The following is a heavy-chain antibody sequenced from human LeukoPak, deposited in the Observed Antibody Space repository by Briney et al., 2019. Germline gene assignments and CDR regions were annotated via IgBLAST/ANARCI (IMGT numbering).Heavy chain of an antibody. V-gene: IGHV3-74*01. CDR1: GNYW. CDR3: VSFYETY. Sequence: GGSLRDSCAASGNYWMHWVRQAPGKGLVWVSHINSDGSWTSYADSVKGRFTISKDNAKNTVYLQMNSLRAEDTAVYYCVSFYETYWGRGTLVTVSS. D-gene: IGHD2/OR15-2a*01. CDR2: INSDGSWT. J-gene: IGHJ4*02.